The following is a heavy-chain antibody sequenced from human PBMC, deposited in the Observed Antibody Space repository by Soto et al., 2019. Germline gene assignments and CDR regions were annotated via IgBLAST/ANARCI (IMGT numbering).Heavy chain of an antibody. V-gene: IGHV3-23*01. Sequence: GGSLRLSCAASGFTFSSYAMSWVRQAPGKGLEWVSAISGSGVSTYYADSVKGRFTISRDNSKNTLYLKMNSLRAEDTAVYYCAKDRITMVRGVEKYNWFDPWGQGTLVTVSS. CDR3: AKDRITMVRGVEKYNWFDP. J-gene: IGHJ5*02. D-gene: IGHD3-10*01. CDR2: ISGSGVST. CDR1: GFTFSSYA.